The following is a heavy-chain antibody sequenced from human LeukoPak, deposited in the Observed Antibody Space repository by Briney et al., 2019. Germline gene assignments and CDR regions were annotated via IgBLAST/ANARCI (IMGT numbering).Heavy chain of an antibody. CDR1: GLTFSRYA. CDR3: ARGRIASYSYGMDV. Sequence: GGSLRLSCAASGLTFSRYAMSWVRQAPGKGLEWVSAISGSGGSTYYADSVTGRFTISRDNSKNTLYLQMNSLRAEDTAVYYCARGRIASYSYGMDVWGQGTTVTVSS. J-gene: IGHJ6*02. D-gene: IGHD3-10*01. V-gene: IGHV3-23*01. CDR2: ISGSGGST.